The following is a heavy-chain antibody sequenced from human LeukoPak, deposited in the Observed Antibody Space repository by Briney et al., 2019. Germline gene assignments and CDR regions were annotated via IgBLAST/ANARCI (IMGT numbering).Heavy chain of an antibody. J-gene: IGHJ5*02. CDR3: ARRLTQYDCFDP. D-gene: IGHD2-2*01. V-gene: IGHV6-1*01. CDR1: GDSVSSNSVT. CDR2: TYYRSTWYN. Sequence: SQPLSLTCAISGDSVSSNSVTWNWIRQSPSRGLEWLGRTYYRSTWYNDYAVSVRGRITVNPDTSKNQFSLHLNSVTPEDTAVYYCARRLTQYDCFDPWGQGILVTISS.